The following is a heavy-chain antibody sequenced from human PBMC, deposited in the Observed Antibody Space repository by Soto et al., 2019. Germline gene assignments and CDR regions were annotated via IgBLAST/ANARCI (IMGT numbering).Heavy chain of an antibody. D-gene: IGHD2-15*01. J-gene: IGHJ5*02. CDR1: GGSISSSSYY. CDR3: ARLNEDIVVVVAAPGGWSDP. CDR2: IYYSGST. V-gene: IGHV4-39*01. Sequence: SETLSLTCTVSGGSISSSSYYWGWIRQPPGKGLEWIGSIYYSGSTYYNPSLKSRVTISVDTSKNQFSLKLSSVTAADTAVYYCARLNEDIVVVVAAPGGWSDPWGQGTLVTVSS.